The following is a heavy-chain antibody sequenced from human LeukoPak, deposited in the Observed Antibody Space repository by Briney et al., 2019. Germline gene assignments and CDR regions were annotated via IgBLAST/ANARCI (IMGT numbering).Heavy chain of an antibody. J-gene: IGHJ3*02. D-gene: IGHD2-15*01. CDR2: INHSGST. V-gene: IGHV4-34*01. CDR1: GGSFSGYY. CDR3: ALCSEAAFDI. Sequence: PSETLSLTCAVYGGSFSGYYWSGIRQPPGKGLEWIGEINHSGSTNYNPSLKSRVTISVDTSKNQFSLKLSSVTAADTAVYYCALCSEAAFDIWGQGTMVTVFS.